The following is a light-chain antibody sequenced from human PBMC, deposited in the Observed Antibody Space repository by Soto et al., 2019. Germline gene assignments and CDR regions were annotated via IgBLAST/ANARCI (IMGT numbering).Light chain of an antibody. CDR2: AAS. CDR1: ESISRH. CDR3: QQSYNTLSLT. Sequence: DLQMTQSPSSLSASVGDRVTITCRASESISRHLNWYQQKPGKAPKLLIYAASSLQNGVPSRFSGGGSSTDFSHTISNLQPEDFATYYCQQSYNTLSLTFGQGTRMETK. J-gene: IGKJ5*01. V-gene: IGKV1-39*01.